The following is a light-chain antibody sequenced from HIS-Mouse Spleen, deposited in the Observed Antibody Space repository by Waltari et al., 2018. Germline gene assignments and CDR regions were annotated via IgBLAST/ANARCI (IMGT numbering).Light chain of an antibody. CDR2: KAS. CDR3: QQYNSYSP. J-gene: IGKJ4*01. Sequence: DIQMTQSPSTLSASVGDRVTITCRASQSISSWLAWYQQKPGKATKLLIYKASSLESGVPSRFSGSGSGTEFTLTISSLQPDDFATYYCQQYNSYSPFGGGTKVEIK. V-gene: IGKV1-5*03. CDR1: QSISSW.